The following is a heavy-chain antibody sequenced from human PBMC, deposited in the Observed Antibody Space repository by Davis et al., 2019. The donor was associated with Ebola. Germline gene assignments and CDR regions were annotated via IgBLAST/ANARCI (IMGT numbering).Heavy chain of an antibody. CDR2: IGGSGGST. J-gene: IGHJ4*02. Sequence: PGGSLRLFCAASGFTFSSYAMSWVRQAPGKGLEWVSVIGGSGGSTYYADSVKGRFTISRDNSKTTLYLQMNSLRAEDTAVYYCAKGYDFWSGYLGDYWGQGTLVTVSS. V-gene: IGHV3-23*01. CDR3: AKGYDFWSGYLGDY. CDR1: GFTFSSYA. D-gene: IGHD3-3*01.